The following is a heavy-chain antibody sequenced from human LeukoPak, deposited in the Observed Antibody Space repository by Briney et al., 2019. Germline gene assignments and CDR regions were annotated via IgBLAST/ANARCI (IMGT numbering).Heavy chain of an antibody. D-gene: IGHD3-22*01. V-gene: IGHV1-46*01. J-gene: IGHJ3*02. CDR2: INPSGGST. CDR3: ARASDGYYYDSRGAFDI. Sequence: ASVKVSCKASGYTFTSYGISWVRQAPGQGLEWMGIINPSGGSTSYAQKFQGRVTMTRDTSISTAYMELSRLRSDDTAVYYCARASDGYYYDSRGAFDIWGQGTMVTVSS. CDR1: GYTFTSYG.